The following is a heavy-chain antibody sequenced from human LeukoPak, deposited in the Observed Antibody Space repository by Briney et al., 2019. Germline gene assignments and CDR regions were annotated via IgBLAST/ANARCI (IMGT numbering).Heavy chain of an antibody. J-gene: IGHJ3*02. CDR2: IIPILGIA. CDR1: GGTFSSYA. Sequence: SVKVSCKASGGTFSSYAISWVRQAPGQGLEWMGRIIPILGIANYAQKFQGRVTITADKSTSTAYVELSSLRSEDTAVYYCARFAVAGAFDIWGQGTMVTVSS. D-gene: IGHD6-19*01. V-gene: IGHV1-69*04. CDR3: ARFAVAGAFDI.